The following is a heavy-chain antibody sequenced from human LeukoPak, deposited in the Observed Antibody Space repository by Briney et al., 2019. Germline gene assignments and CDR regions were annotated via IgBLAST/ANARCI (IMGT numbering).Heavy chain of an antibody. CDR1: GFTFSSYT. CDR3: ARPPNYYDSSGLCY. V-gene: IGHV3-21*01. CDR2: ISSSSSYI. J-gene: IGHJ4*02. Sequence: PGGSLRLSCAASGFTFSSYTMNWVRQAPGKGLEWVSSISSSSSYIYYADSVKGRFTISRDNAKNSLHLQMNSLRAEDTAVYYCARPPNYYDSSGLCYWGQGTLVTVSS. D-gene: IGHD3-22*01.